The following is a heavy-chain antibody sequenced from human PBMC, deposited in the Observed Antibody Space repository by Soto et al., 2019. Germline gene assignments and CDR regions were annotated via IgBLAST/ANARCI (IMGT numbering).Heavy chain of an antibody. J-gene: IGHJ4*02. CDR2: IYCDDDK. D-gene: IGHD4-17*01. CDR1: GFSLSTSGVG. Sequence: QITLKESGPTLVKPTQTLTVTCTFSGFSLSTSGVGVGWIRQPPGKALEWLAPIYCDDDKRYSPSQKSRLTNTEHTTKNQVVLTMTNMEPVDTATYYCAHRQKTVYFDYWGQGTLVTVSS. V-gene: IGHV2-5*02. CDR3: AHRQKTVYFDY.